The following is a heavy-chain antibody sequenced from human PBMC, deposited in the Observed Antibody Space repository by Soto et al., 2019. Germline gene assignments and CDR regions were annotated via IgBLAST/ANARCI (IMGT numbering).Heavy chain of an antibody. CDR2: IFWTNDV. V-gene: IGHV2-5*04. J-gene: IGHJ4*02. D-gene: IGHD4-17*01. CDR3: TTRRSVYSDSVAEFDY. Sequence: QITSKESGPTLVKPPQPLMLTCTVSGFSLRSPRVGVGWIRQTPAKALEWLALIFWTNDVRYSPSLRSRLTLTKSTSKNRVGRTITNVDAVDTGTYYCTTRRSVYSDSVAEFDYWGQGTLVSVSS. CDR1: GFSLRSPRVG.